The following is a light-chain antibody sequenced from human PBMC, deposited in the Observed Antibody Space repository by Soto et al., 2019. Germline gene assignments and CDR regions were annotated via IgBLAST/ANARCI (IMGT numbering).Light chain of an antibody. J-gene: IGKJ4*01. V-gene: IGKV3-15*01. Sequence: EIVMTQPPATLSASPGERYSLSCRASQSVSTDLAWYQQKPAQXPRXXIYGASTRATGIPARFSGGESGTEVTITISSLQSADGEVYYCQQYNEWPLTFGGGTKVEIK. CDR3: QQYNEWPLT. CDR1: QSVSTD. CDR2: GAS.